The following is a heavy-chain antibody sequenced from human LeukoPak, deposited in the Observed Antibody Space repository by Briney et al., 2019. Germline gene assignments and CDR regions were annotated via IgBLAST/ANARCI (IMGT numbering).Heavy chain of an antibody. CDR2: INHSGST. J-gene: IGHJ3*02. CDR3: ARVLGYSSGFDAFDI. CDR1: GGSFSGYY. D-gene: IGHD6-19*01. V-gene: IGHV4-34*01. Sequence: SETLSLTCAVYGGSFSGYYWSWIRQPPGKGLEWIGEINHSGSTNYNPSLKSRVTISVDTSKNQFSLKLSSVTAADTAVYYCARVLGYSSGFDAFDIWGQGTMVTVSS.